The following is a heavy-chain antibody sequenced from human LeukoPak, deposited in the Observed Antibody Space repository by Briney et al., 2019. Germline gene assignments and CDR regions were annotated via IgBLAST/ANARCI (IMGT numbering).Heavy chain of an antibody. CDR1: GFTFSSYG. Sequence: PGGSLRLSCAASGFTFSSYGMHWVRQAPGKGLEWVAVISYDGSNKYYADSVKRRFTISTDNSKNTLYLQINSLRAEDTAVYYCVLDYMDVWGKGTTVTVSS. CDR2: ISYDGSNK. CDR3: VLDYMDV. J-gene: IGHJ6*03. V-gene: IGHV3-30*03.